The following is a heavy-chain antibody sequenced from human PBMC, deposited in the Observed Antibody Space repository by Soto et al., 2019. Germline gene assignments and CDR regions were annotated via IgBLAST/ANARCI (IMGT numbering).Heavy chain of an antibody. J-gene: IGHJ5*02. V-gene: IGHV1-2*04. CDR3: ARWVGASNWFDP. CDR2: INTDSGDT. CDR1: GYTFTGYH. D-gene: IGHD1-26*01. Sequence: SAKVSFRTSGYTFTGYHLHWVRQAPGQGLEWMGWINTDSGDTLYGQKFQGWVTMTRDTSTNTAYMEMSRLRSDDTAVYYCARWVGASNWFDPWGQGTLVTVSS.